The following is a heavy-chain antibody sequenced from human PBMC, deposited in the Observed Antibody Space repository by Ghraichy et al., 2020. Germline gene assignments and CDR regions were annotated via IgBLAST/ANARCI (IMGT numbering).Heavy chain of an antibody. D-gene: IGHD5-12*01. V-gene: IGHV4-34*01. CDR2: INHSGST. Sequence: SETLSLTCAVYGGSFSGYYWSWIRQPPGKGLEWIGEINHSGSTNYNPSLKSRVTISVDTSKNQFSLKLSSVTAADTAVYYCARAPKRLLGRDAFDIWGQGTMVTVSS. CDR3: ARAPKRLLGRDAFDI. CDR1: GGSFSGYY. J-gene: IGHJ3*02.